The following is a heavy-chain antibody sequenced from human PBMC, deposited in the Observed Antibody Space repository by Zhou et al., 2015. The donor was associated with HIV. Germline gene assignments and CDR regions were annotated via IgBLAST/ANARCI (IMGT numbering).Heavy chain of an antibody. Sequence: VQLFGVWGEAWYSRGGSLRVSCAASGFAFNDYAMSWVRQAPGKGLEWVSIVSHDGSNKYYADSVKGRFTISRDNSKNTLSLQLNSLRGEDTAVYYCAKALGRIAAGVLDYWGQGTLVTVSS. D-gene: IGHD6-13*01. J-gene: IGHJ4*02. CDR2: VSHDGSNK. V-gene: IGHV3-30*18. CDR1: GFAFNDYA. CDR3: AKALGRIAAGVLDY.